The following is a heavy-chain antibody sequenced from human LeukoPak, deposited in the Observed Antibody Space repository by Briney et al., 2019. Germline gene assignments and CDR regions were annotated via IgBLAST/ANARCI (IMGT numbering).Heavy chain of an antibody. CDR2: IYYSGST. CDR3: ARLGFMVRGVISPLK. D-gene: IGHD3-10*01. V-gene: IGHV4-39*07. Sequence: SETLSLTCTVSGGFISSSSYYWGWIRQPPGKGLEWIGSIYYSGSTYYNPSLKSRVTISVDTSKNQFSLKLSSVTAADTAVNYCARLGFMVRGVISPLKWGQGTLVTVSS. CDR1: GGFISSSSYY. J-gene: IGHJ4*02.